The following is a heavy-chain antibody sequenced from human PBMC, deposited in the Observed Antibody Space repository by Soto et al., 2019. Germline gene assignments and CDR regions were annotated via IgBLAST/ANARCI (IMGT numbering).Heavy chain of an antibody. CDR2: ISWNSGSI. Sequence: GGSLRLSCAASGFTFDEFGMSWVRQVPGKGPEWVSGISWNSGSIGYADSVKGRFTISRDNAKNSLYLQMNSLRAEDTALYYCAKGPPGDCSSTSCYYYYMDVWGKGTTVTVSS. CDR3: AKGPPGDCSSTSCYYYYMDV. CDR1: GFTFDEFG. V-gene: IGHV3-9*01. J-gene: IGHJ6*03. D-gene: IGHD2-2*01.